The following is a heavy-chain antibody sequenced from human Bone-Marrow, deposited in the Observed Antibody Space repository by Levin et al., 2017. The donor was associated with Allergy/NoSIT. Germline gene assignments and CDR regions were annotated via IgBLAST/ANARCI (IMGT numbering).Heavy chain of an antibody. J-gene: IGHJ3*02. CDR1: GGSFSGYY. CDR3: ATLPDVYLGDI. Sequence: SQTLSLTCAVYGGSFSGYYWSWIRQPPGKGLEWIGEINHSGSTNYNPSLKSRVTISVDTSKNQFSLKLSSVTAADTAVYYCATLPDVYLGDIWGQGTMVTVSS. CDR2: INHSGST. D-gene: IGHD2-2*02. V-gene: IGHV4-34*01.